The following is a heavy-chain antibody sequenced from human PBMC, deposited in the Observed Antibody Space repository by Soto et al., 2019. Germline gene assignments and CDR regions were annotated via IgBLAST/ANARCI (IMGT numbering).Heavy chain of an antibody. Sequence: QLQESGPGLVKPSETLPLSCTVSAASISSSNDYWAWIRQSPGRGLEWIGSIYHTGTTYYSPSLKSRVTMSVATSKNCFSLKLYSVTASDTAIYFCARHGPSAPRGFFDAWGQGVLVTVSS. V-gene: IGHV4-39*01. D-gene: IGHD3-10*01. CDR3: ARHGPSAPRGFFDA. CDR1: AASISSSNDY. J-gene: IGHJ5*02. CDR2: IYHTGTT.